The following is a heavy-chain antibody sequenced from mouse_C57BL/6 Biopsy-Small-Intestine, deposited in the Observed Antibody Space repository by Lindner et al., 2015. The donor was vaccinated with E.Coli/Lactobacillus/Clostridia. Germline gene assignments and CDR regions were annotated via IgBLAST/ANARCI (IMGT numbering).Heavy chain of an antibody. Sequence: SVKVSCKASGGTFSSYAISWVRQAPGQGLEWMGGIIPIFGTANFAQKFQGRVTITADESTSTAYMELSSLRSEDTAVYYCARAYRGYSSGWYYYYGMDVWGQGTTVTVSS. J-gene: IGHJ1*01. V-gene: IGHV1-81*01. CDR3: ARAYRGYSSGWYYYYGMDV. CDR2: IIPIFGTA. CDR1: GGTFSSYA. D-gene: IGHD1-1*01.